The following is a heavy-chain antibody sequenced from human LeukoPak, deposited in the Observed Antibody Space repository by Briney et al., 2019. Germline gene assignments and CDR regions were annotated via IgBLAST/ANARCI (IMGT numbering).Heavy chain of an antibody. CDR3: ARAPSVRGGPGVY. J-gene: IGHJ4*02. CDR2: IIPIFGTA. CDR1: GGTFSSYA. V-gene: IGHV1-69*01. D-gene: IGHD3-10*01. Sequence: SVKVSCKASGGTFSSYAISWVRQAPGQGLEWMGGIIPIFGTANYAQKFQGRVTITADESTSTAYMELSSLRSEDTAVYYCARAPSVRGGPGVYWGQGTLVTVSS.